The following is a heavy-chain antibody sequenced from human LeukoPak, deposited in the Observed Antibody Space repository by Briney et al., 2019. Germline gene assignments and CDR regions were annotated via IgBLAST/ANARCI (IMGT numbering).Heavy chain of an antibody. D-gene: IGHD2-2*01. V-gene: IGHV1-2*02. J-gene: IGHJ4*02. Sequence: ASVKVSCKASGYTFSGYYMHWVRQAPGQGHEWMGWISPKSGDTNYAQNFQGRVTMTRDTSISTAYMELSRLTSDDTAVYYCARGRDKTTSPAIDYWGQGTLVTVSS. CDR1: GYTFSGYY. CDR3: ARGRDKTTSPAIDY. CDR2: ISPKSGDT.